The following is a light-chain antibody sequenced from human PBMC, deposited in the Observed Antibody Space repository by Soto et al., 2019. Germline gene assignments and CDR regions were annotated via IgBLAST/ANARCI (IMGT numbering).Light chain of an antibody. Sequence: ETVLTQYPGTLSLSPGERATLSCRATQSISSKYLAWYQQKPDQAPRLLIYGASIRAAGIPDRFSGSGSGTDFTLTISRLEPEDFAVYYCQYVGFGQGTRLEIK. V-gene: IGKV3-20*01. CDR1: QSISSKY. CDR3: QYVG. CDR2: GAS. J-gene: IGKJ5*01.